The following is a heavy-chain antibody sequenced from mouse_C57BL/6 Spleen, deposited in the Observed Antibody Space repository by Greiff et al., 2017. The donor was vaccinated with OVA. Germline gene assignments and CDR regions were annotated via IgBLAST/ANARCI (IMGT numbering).Heavy chain of an antibody. J-gene: IGHJ3*01. CDR3: ARDQDYGSSPPFAY. D-gene: IGHD1-1*01. Sequence: VKLMESGGGLVKPGGSLKLSCAASGFTFSSYAMSWVRQTPEKRLAWVATISDGGSYTYYPDNVKGRFTISRDNAKNNLYLQMSHLKSEDTAMYYCARDQDYGSSPPFAYWGQGTLVTVSA. V-gene: IGHV5-4*01. CDR2: ISDGGSYT. CDR1: GFTFSSYA.